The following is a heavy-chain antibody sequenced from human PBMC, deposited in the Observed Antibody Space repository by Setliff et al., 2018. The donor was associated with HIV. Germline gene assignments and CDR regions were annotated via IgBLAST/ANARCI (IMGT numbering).Heavy chain of an antibody. V-gene: IGHV4-39*02. CDR3: AREDTTGYYSLSAFDI. J-gene: IGHJ3*02. CDR2: THYNEKT. CDR1: GGSASNSRYY. D-gene: IGHD3-22*01. Sequence: SETLSLTCTVSGGSASNSRYYWAWIRQPPGKGLEYIGSTHYNEKTYYNPSLKSRVTISIDTSKNQFSLKLKSVTAADTAVYYCAREDTTGYYSLSAFDIWGQGTLVTVSS.